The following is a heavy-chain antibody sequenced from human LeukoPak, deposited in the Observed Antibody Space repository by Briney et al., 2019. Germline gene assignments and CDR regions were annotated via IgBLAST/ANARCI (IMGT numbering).Heavy chain of an antibody. V-gene: IGHV5-51*01. D-gene: IGHD4-17*01. J-gene: IGHJ4*02. CDR1: QSKFSTYW. CDR2: IYPGDAGT. CDR3: GRRITDTKVIDY. Sequence: GESLKISCRGSQSKFSTYWIGWERQLPGKGLEWMGVIYPGDAGTRYSPSFQGQVTISVDNSISSAYLQWSGLKASDTAMYYCGRRITDTKVIDYWGQGTLVTVS.